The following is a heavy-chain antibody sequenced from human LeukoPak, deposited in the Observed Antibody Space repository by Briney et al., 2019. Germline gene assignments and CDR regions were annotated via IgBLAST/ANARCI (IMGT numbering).Heavy chain of an antibody. V-gene: IGHV4-39*07. D-gene: IGHD6-13*01. J-gene: IGHJ4*02. CDR3: ARGSVGAAGRGFLSFDY. CDR2: IDYSGST. Sequence: SETLSLTCAVSGDSSSSSIYYWGWIRQPPGKGLEWIGSIDYSGSTYYNPSLKSRATISIDTSKNQFSLKLSSVTAADTAVYYCARGSVGAAGRGFLSFDYWGQGTLVTVSS. CDR1: GDSSSSSIYY.